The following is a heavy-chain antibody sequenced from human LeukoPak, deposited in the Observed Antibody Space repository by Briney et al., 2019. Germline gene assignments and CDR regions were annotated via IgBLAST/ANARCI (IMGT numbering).Heavy chain of an antibody. CDR2: FHYNGIT. CDR3: AREAVTGTAVPYWWDH. V-gene: IGHV4-59*12. J-gene: IGHJ4*02. CDR1: GASITSS. Sequence: PSETLSLTCNVSGASITSSWSWVRQPPGKGLEWIGSFHYNGITNYKPSLKSRVTMSVDTSKNQFSLKLNSVTAADTAVYYCAREAVTGTAVPYWWDHWGRGILVIVSS. D-gene: IGHD2-21*01.